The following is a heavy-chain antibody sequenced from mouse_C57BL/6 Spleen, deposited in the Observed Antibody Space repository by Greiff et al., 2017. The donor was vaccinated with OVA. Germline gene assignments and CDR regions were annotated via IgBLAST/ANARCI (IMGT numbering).Heavy chain of an antibody. D-gene: IGHD2-2*01. Sequence: QVQLQQSGAELVMPGASVKLSCKASGYTFTSYWMHWVKQRPGQGLEWIGEIDPSDSYTNYNQKFKGKSTLTVDKSSSTAYMQLSSLTSEDSAVYYCARFYGYDRYFDVWGTGTTVTVSS. J-gene: IGHJ1*03. CDR2: IDPSDSYT. V-gene: IGHV1-69*01. CDR1: GYTFTSYW. CDR3: ARFYGYDRYFDV.